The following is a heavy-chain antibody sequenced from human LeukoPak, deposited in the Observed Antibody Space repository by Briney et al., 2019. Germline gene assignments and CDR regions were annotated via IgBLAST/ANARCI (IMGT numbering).Heavy chain of an antibody. D-gene: IGHD3-10*01. CDR1: GDSISSYY. V-gene: IGHV4-59*01. CDR3: ARGILWFGELLTDYYYYMDV. CDR2: IYYSGST. J-gene: IGHJ6*03. Sequence: PSETLSLTCTVSGDSISSYYWSWIRQPPGKGLEWIGYIYYSGSTNYNPSLKSRVTISVDTSKNQFSLKLSSVTAADTAVYYCARGILWFGELLTDYYYYMDVWGKGTTVTVSS.